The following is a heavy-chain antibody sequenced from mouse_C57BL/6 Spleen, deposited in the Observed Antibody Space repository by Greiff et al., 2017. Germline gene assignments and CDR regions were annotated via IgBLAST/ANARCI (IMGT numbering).Heavy chain of an antibody. CDR3: AIGEYGNYCDY. Sequence: QVQLKQPGAELVKPGASVKVSCKASGYTFTSYWMHWVKQRPGQGLEWIGRIHPSDSDTNYNQKFKGKATLTVDKSSSTAYMQLSSLTSEDSAVYYCAIGEYGNYCDYWGQGTTLTVSS. J-gene: IGHJ2*01. CDR2: IHPSDSDT. D-gene: IGHD2-10*02. CDR1: GYTFTSYW. V-gene: IGHV1-74*01.